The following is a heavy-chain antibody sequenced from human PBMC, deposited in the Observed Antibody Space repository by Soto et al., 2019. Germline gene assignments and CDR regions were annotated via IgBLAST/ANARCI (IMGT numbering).Heavy chain of an antibody. J-gene: IGHJ4*02. CDR3: ARGLDQPPVGLYFDT. CDR2: IIPAFGTA. D-gene: IGHD2-2*01. CDR1: GGTFNSYL. V-gene: IGHV1-69*06. Sequence: QVQLVQSGAEVKNPGSSVKVSFKPSGGTFNSYLIDWVRQAPGQGLEWMGGIIPAFGTAKYAQKFQGRVTITADKSTTTAYMELRTLTSEDAAVYYCARGLDQPPVGLYFDTWGQGTLVTVSS.